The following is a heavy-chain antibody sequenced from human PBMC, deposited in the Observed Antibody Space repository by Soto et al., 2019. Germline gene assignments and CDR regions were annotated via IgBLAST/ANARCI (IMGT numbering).Heavy chain of an antibody. J-gene: IGHJ6*02. Sequence: SETLSLTCTVSGGSISSSSYYWGWIRQPPGKGLEWIGSIYYSGSTYYNPSLKSRVTISVDTSKNQFSLKLSSVTAADTAVYYCASGKSTVTTHGMDVWGQGTTVTVSS. V-gene: IGHV4-39*01. CDR3: ASGKSTVTTHGMDV. CDR1: GGSISSSSYY. D-gene: IGHD4-17*01. CDR2: IYYSGST.